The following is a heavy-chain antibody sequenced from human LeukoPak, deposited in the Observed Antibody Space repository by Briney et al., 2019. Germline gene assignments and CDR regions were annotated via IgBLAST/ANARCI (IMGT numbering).Heavy chain of an antibody. CDR1: GGSFSGYY. CDR3: ARVTMVRGVTFDAFDI. D-gene: IGHD3-10*01. Sequence: SETLSLTCAVYGGSFSGYYWSWIRQPPGKVLEWIGEINHSGSTNYNPSLKSRVTISVDTSKNQFSLKLSSVTAADTAVYYCARVTMVRGVTFDAFDIWGQGTMVTVSS. V-gene: IGHV4-34*01. CDR2: INHSGST. J-gene: IGHJ3*02.